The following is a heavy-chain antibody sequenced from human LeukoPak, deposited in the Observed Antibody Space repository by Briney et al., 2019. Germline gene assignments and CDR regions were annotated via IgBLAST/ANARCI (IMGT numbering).Heavy chain of an antibody. CDR3: ARLFRRIAAGGCFDP. CDR1: GGSISSYY. D-gene: IGHD6-13*01. Sequence: SETLSLTCTVSGGSISSYYWSWIRQPPGKGLEWIGYIYYSGSTNYNPSLKSRVTISIDTSRNQFSLNLSSVTAADTAVYHCARLFRRIAAGGCFDPWGQGTLVTVSS. V-gene: IGHV4-59*12. CDR2: IYYSGST. J-gene: IGHJ5*02.